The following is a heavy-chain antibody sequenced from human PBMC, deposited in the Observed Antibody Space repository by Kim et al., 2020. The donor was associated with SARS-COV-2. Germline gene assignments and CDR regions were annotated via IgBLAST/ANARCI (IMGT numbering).Heavy chain of an antibody. CDR3: ARGGGSGSDSGDAFDI. CDR2: IGTAGDT. Sequence: LSLTCAASGFTFSSYDMHWVRQATGKGLEWVSAIGTAGDTYYPGSVKGRFTISRENAKNSLYLQMNSLSAGDTAGYYCARGGGSGSDSGDAFDIWGQGTMVTVSS. D-gene: IGHD3-10*01. CDR1: GFTFSSYD. V-gene: IGHV3-13*04. J-gene: IGHJ3*02.